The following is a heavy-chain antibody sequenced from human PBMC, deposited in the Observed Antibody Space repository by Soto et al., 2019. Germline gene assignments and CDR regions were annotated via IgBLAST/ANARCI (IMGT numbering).Heavy chain of an antibody. J-gene: IGHJ6*02. CDR2: MDNTGST. V-gene: IGHV4-59*01. CDR3: ARDLWGYCGTDCYPLDV. Sequence: QVQLQESGPGLVKPSETLSLTCTVSGGTISRYYWSWIRQPPGKGLEWIGYMDNTGSTVYNPSFKRRVTIPVDTSKNQFSLKLNSVAAADTAVYYCARDLWGYCGTDCYPLDVWGQGTTVTVSS. CDR1: GGTISRYY. D-gene: IGHD2-21*02.